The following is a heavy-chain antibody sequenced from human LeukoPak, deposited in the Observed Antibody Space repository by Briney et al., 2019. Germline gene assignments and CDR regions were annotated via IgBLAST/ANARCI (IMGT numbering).Heavy chain of an antibody. V-gene: IGHV1-18*01. Sequence: ASVKVSCKACGYTFTSYGISWVRQAPGQRLEWMGWISAYNGNTNYAQKLQGRVTMTTDTSTSTAYMELRSLRSDDAAVYYCARDRDGRYFQHWGQGTLVTVSS. CDR3: ARDRDGRYFQH. J-gene: IGHJ1*01. CDR1: GYTFTSYG. CDR2: ISAYNGNT.